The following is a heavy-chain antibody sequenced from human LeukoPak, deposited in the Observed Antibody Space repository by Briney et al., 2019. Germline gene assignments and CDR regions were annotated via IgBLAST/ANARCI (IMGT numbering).Heavy chain of an antibody. CDR3: ASSKRATVAFDI. V-gene: IGHV3-9*03. J-gene: IGHJ3*02. D-gene: IGHD5-24*01. CDR1: GFTFDDYA. CDR2: ISWNSGSI. Sequence: GGSLRLSCAASGFTFDDYAMHWVRQAPGKGLEWVSGISWNSGSIGYADSVKGRFTISRDNAKNSLYLQMNSLRAEDMALYYCASSKRATVAFDIWGQGTMVTVSS.